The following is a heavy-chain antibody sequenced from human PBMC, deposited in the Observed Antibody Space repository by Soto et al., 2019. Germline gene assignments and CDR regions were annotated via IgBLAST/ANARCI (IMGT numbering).Heavy chain of an antibody. D-gene: IGHD3-10*01. J-gene: IGHJ4*02. CDR1: GFTFNNYA. CDR2: ISGGGDTT. V-gene: IGHV3-23*01. CDR3: AKGRGGAGSLTPRVDF. Sequence: EVQLLESGGGLVQPGGSLRLSCAASGFTFNNYAMTWVRQAPGKGLEWVSAISGGGDTTSYADSVKGRFTVSRDGSKKTLYMQMRRLRAEDTALYYCAKGRGGAGSLTPRVDFWGQGTLVTVSS.